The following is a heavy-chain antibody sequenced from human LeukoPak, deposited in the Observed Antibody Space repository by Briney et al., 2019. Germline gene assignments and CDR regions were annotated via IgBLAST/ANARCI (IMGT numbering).Heavy chain of an antibody. CDR2: ISAYNGNT. CDR3: ARVIEGYCSSTSCPNWFDP. Sequence: GASVKVPCKASGYTFTSYGISWVRQAPGQGLEWMGWISAYNGNTNYAQKLQGRVTMTTDTSTSTAYMELRSLRSDDTAVYYCARVIEGYCSSTSCPNWFDPWGQGTLVTVSS. J-gene: IGHJ5*02. V-gene: IGHV1-18*01. D-gene: IGHD2-2*01. CDR1: GYTFTSYG.